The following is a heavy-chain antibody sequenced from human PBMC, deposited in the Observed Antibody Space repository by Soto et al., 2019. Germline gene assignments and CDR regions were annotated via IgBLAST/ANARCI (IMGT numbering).Heavy chain of an antibody. CDR2: IYYSGST. D-gene: IGHD6-19*01. CDR1: GGSISSYY. J-gene: IGHJ4*02. CDR3: ASASRGWWYFAY. Sequence: QVQLQESGPGLVKPSETLSLTCTVSGGSISSYYWSWIRQPPGKGLEWIGYIYYSGSTNYNPSLKSRVPISVNTSTHPFSLKLTSVTAADRAVYHCASASRGWWYFAYWGQGTRVTVSS. V-gene: IGHV4-59*01.